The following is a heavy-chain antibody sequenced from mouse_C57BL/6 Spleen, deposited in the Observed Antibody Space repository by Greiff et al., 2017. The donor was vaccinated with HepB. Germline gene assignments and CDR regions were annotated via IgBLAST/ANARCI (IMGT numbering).Heavy chain of an antibody. D-gene: IGHD2-12*01. CDR3: ARGGAYYSFDD. Sequence: EVNLVESGPGMVKPSQSLSLTCTVTGYSITSGYDWHWIRHFPGNQLEWMGYISYSGSTNYNPSLKSRISITHDTSKNHFFLKLNSVTTEDTATYYCARGGAYYSFDDWGQGTTLTVSS. V-gene: IGHV3-1*01. CDR2: ISYSGST. J-gene: IGHJ2*01. CDR1: GYSITSGYD.